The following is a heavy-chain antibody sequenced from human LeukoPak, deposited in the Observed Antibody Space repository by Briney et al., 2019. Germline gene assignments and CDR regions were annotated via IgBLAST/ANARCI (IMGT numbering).Heavy chain of an antibody. CDR2: ISTSDSYM. V-gene: IGHV3-21*01. D-gene: IGHD5-18*01. Sequence: TGGSLRLSCVASGFNFSTSRMNWVRQAPGKGLEWVSSISTSDSYMYYGDSVRGRFTISRDNTRNSVYLHMNSLSPEDTAVYYCAREVLDVDATMTNYYYYMDVWGKGTTVTVSS. CDR3: AREVLDVDATMTNYYYYMDV. CDR1: GFNFSTSR. J-gene: IGHJ6*03.